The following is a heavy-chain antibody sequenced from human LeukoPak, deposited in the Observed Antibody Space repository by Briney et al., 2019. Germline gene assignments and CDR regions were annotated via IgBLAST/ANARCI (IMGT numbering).Heavy chain of an antibody. CDR2: INPNSGGT. V-gene: IGHV1-2*06. CDR3: ARVGYYDSSGYLQH. Sequence: GASVKVSCKASGYTFTGYYMHWVRQAPGQGLEWMGRINPNSGGTSYAQKFQGRVTMTRDTSISTAYMELSRLRSDDTAVYYCARVGYYDSSGYLQHWGQSTLVTVSS. D-gene: IGHD3-22*01. CDR1: GYTFTGYY. J-gene: IGHJ1*01.